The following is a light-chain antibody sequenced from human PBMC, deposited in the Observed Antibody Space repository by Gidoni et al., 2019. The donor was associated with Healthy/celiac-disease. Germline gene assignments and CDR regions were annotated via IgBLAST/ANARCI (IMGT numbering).Light chain of an antibody. J-gene: IGKJ4*01. Sequence: DSVMTQSPLSLPVNPGEPASLSCRSSQSLLHSNGYNYLDWYLQKTGQSPQLLIYLGSNRASGVPDRFSGSGSGTDFTLKISRVEAEDVGVYYCMQALQTELTFGGGTKVEIK. CDR3: MQALQTELT. V-gene: IGKV2-28*01. CDR2: LGS. CDR1: QSLLHSNGYNY.